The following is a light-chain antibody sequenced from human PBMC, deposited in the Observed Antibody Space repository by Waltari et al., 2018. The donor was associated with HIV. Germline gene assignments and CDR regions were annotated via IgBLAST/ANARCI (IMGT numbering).Light chain of an antibody. CDR1: RAITGIS. J-gene: IGKJ4*01. CDR2: GTS. V-gene: IGKV3D-20*02. CDR3: QQRSNWLT. Sequence: TVLTQSPGTLSLSPGERVTLSCRASRAITGISLAWYQQKAGQAPRLLIYGTSSRATGIPARFSGSGSGTDFTLTISRLEPEDFAVYYCQQRSNWLTFGGGTKVEIK.